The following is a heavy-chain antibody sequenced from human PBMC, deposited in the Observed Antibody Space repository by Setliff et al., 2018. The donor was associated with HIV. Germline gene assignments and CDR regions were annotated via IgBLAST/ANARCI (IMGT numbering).Heavy chain of an antibody. J-gene: IGHJ3*02. V-gene: IGHV3-30*02. CDR3: ANEGAAGDDAFDI. CDR2: IWYDGSNK. Sequence: PGGSLRLSCAASGFTFSSYGMHWVRQAPGKGLEWVAVIWYDGSNKYYADSVKGRFTISRDNSKNTLYLQMNSLRAEDTAVYYCANEGAAGDDAFDIWGQGTMVTVS. CDR1: GFTFSSYG. D-gene: IGHD6-13*01.